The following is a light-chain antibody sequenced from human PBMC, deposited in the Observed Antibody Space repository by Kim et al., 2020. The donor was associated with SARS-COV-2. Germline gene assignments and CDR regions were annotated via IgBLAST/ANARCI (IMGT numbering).Light chain of an antibody. CDR1: QSISNH. CDR3: QQTYSTPWT. CDR2: AAS. Sequence: DIQMTQAPSSLSASVGDRVSITCRASQSISNHLNWYQQKPGKAPELLIYAASSLQSGVPSRFSGSGSGTDFILTISSLQPEDFATYYCQQTYSTPWTFGQGTKV. J-gene: IGKJ1*01. V-gene: IGKV1-39*01.